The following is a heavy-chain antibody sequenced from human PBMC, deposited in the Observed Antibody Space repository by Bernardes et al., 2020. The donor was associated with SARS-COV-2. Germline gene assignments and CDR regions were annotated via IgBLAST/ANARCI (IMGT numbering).Heavy chain of an antibody. D-gene: IGHD3-10*01. Sequence: GGSLRLSCAASGFLFSGFAMNWVRQAPGKGLEWVSYISVSSGYIYYAESVKGRFTISRDNAKNSLYLQMDSLRADDTAIYYCARDRTPSTYGLAPAFDYWGQGTLVTVSS. J-gene: IGHJ4*02. CDR3: ARDRTPSTYGLAPAFDY. CDR2: ISVSSGYI. CDR1: GFLFSGFA. V-gene: IGHV3-21*01.